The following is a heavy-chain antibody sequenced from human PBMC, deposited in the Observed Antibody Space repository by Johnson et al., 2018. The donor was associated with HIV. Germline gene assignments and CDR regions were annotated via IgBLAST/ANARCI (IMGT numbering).Heavy chain of an antibody. D-gene: IGHD6-19*01. CDR2: ISSSGGTK. CDR1: GFTFSDYY. J-gene: IGHJ3*02. V-gene: IGHV3-11*04. CDR3: ARTTYSSPGAFDI. Sequence: QVQLVESGGGLVKPGGSLRLSCAASGFTFSDYYMTWIRQAPGKGLEWVSYISSSGGTKYYADSLKGRFTISRDNAKNSLYLQMNSLRAEDTAVYYCARTTYSSPGAFDIWGQGTMVTVSS.